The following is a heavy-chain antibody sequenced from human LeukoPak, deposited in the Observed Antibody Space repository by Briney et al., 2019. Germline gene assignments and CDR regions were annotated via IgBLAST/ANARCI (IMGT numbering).Heavy chain of an antibody. CDR2: MNPSSGNT. CDR1: AYTFSNCD. V-gene: IGHV1-8*03. D-gene: IGHD4-11*01. J-gene: IGHJ4*02. Sequence: ASVKVSCKASAYTFSNCDINWVRQATGQGLEWMGWMNPSSGNTGYAQKFQGRISITRDTSTSTVYMELSSLRSEDTAVYYCAREVTVTNYYYFDYWGQGTLVTVSS. CDR3: AREVTVTNYYYFDY.